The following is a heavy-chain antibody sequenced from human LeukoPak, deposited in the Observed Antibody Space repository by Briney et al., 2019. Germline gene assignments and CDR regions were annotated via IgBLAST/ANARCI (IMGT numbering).Heavy chain of an antibody. V-gene: IGHV3-73*01. CDR1: GFTFSGSA. Sequence: HPGGSLRLSCAASGFTFSGSAIHWVRQASGKGLEWVGRIRSNSNNYATAYAASVKGRFTISRDDSKNTAYLQMNSLKTEDTAVYYCTRPAVGAVAGRDVWGKGTTVTVSS. CDR2: IRSNSNNYAT. J-gene: IGHJ6*04. CDR3: TRPAVGAVAGRDV. D-gene: IGHD6-19*01.